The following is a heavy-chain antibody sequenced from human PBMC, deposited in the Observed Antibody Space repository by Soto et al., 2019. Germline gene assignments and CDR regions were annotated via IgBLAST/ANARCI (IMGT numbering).Heavy chain of an antibody. CDR3: ARGGRIAARRINWFDP. J-gene: IGHJ5*02. D-gene: IGHD6-6*01. CDR2: INPNSGGT. V-gene: IGHV1-2*02. CDR1: GYTFTGYY. Sequence: ASVKVSCKASGYTFTGYYMHWVRQAPGQGLEWMGWINPNSGGTNYAQKFQGRVTMTRDTSISTAYMGLSRLRSDDTAVYYCARGGRIAARRINWFDPWGQGTLVTVSS.